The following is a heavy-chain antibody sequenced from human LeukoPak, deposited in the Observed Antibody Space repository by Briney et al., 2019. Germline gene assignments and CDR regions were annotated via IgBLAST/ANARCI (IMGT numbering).Heavy chain of an antibody. CDR3: ARAGIAAAGSAPGQYYYYGMDV. Sequence: PGGSLRLSCAASGFTFSSYEMNWVRQAPGKGLEWVSYISSSGSTIYHADSVKGRFTISRDNAKNSLYLQMNSLRAEDTAVYYCARAGIAAAGSAPGQYYYYGMDVWGQGTTVTASS. J-gene: IGHJ6*02. V-gene: IGHV3-48*03. CDR1: GFTFSSYE. D-gene: IGHD6-13*01. CDR2: ISSSGSTI.